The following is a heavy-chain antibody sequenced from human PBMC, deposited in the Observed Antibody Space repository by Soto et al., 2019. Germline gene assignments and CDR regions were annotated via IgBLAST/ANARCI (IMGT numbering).Heavy chain of an antibody. D-gene: IGHD5-12*01. CDR2: ISGSGGST. V-gene: IGHV3-23*01. CDR3: AKDYRYSRDGYNFFDY. J-gene: IGHJ4*02. Sequence: LRLSCAASGFTFSSYAMSWVRQAPGKGLEWVSAISGSGGSTYYADSVKGRFTISRDNSKNTLYLQMNSLRAEDTAVYYCAKDYRYSRDGYNFFDYWGQGTLVTVSS. CDR1: GFTFSSYA.